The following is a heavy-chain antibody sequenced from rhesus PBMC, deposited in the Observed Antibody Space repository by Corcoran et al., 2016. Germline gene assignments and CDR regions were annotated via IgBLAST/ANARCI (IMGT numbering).Heavy chain of an antibody. Sequence: QVQLQESGPGLVKPSETLSLTCAVSGGSFRRYWWSWIRQPHGKGLARSGEINGNWGSTNYNPSLKSRVTISKDASKNQFSLKLSSVTAADTAVYYCARVYSGKGGLDSWGQGVVVTVSS. D-gene: IGHD1-1*01. CDR2: INGNWGST. V-gene: IGHV4-80*01. CDR3: ARVYSGKGGLDS. CDR1: GGSFRRYW. J-gene: IGHJ6*01.